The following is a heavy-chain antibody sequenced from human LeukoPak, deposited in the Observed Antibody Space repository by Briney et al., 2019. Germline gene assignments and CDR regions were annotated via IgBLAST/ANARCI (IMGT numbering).Heavy chain of an antibody. V-gene: IGHV4-38-2*01. Sequence: GSLRLSCAASGFTFLSYSMNWVRQTPGKGLEWIGSTSYSGNAYYNPSLKSRVTISVDTSRNQFSLKMNSVTAADTAVYYCARSTGYNNGNADDHWGQGTLVTISA. CDR3: ARSTGYNNGNADDH. J-gene: IGHJ5*02. D-gene: IGHD5-18*01. CDR1: GFTFLSYS. CDR2: TSYSGNA.